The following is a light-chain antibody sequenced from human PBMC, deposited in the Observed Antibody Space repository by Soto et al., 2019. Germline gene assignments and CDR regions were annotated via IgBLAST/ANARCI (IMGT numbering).Light chain of an antibody. J-gene: IGKJ1*01. CDR3: QQYNSYSPTWT. CDR1: QSISNH. Sequence: DIQMTQSPSSLSASVEDRVIITCRASQSISNHLNWYQQKPGKAPKLLIFAASSLQSGVPSRFSGSRSGPDFTLTISSLQPEDFATYYCQQYNSYSPTWTFGQGTKVDIK. CDR2: AAS. V-gene: IGKV1-39*01.